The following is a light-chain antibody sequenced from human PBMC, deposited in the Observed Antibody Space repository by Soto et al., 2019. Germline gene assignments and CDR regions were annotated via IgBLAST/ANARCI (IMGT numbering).Light chain of an antibody. CDR2: GAS. V-gene: IGKV3-20*01. CDR1: QSVTSSY. J-gene: IGKJ4*01. CDR3: QQYSTSRLT. Sequence: EIVLTQSPGTLSLSPGERATLSCRASQSVTSSYLAWYQQKPGQAPRLLISGASSRATGIPDRFSGSGSGTDFTLTISILEPEDFAVYYCQQYSTSRLTFGGGPKVEIK.